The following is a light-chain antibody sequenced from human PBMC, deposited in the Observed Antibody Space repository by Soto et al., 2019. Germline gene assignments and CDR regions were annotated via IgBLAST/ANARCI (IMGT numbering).Light chain of an antibody. J-gene: IGKJ5*01. CDR3: HQRTNWSIT. CDR1: QSVNNY. CDR2: DAS. V-gene: IGKV3-11*01. Sequence: EIVLTQSPATLSLSPGERATLSCRASQSVNNYLAWYLQKPGQAPRLLIYDASNRATGIPARFSGSGSGTDFTLTISSLEPEDFAVYYCHQRTNWSITFGQGTRLEIK.